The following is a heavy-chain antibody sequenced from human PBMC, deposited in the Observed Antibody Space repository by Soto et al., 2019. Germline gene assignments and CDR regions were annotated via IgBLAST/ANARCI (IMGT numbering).Heavy chain of an antibody. V-gene: IGHV3-33*01. D-gene: IGHD2-15*01. CDR3: ARTCSGGSCYSYYYYYYGMDV. J-gene: IGHJ6*02. CDR1: GFTFSSYG. Sequence: GGSLRLSCAASGFTFSSYGMHWVRQAPGKGLEWVAVIWYDGSNKYYADSVKGRFTISRDNSKNTLYLQMNSLRAEDTAVYYCARTCSGGSCYSYYYYYYGMDVWGQGTTVPVYS. CDR2: IWYDGSNK.